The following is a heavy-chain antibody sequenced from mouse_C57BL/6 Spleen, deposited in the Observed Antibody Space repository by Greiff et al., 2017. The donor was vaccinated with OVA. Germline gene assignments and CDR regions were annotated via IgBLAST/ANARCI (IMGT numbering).Heavy chain of an antibody. D-gene: IGHD2-4*01. J-gene: IGHJ4*01. V-gene: IGHV1-72*01. CDR1: GYTFTSYW. CDR3: ARYYDDGGSHSYAMDY. Sequence: QVQLQQPGAELVKPGASVKLSCKASGYTFTSYWMHWVKQRPGRGLEWIGRIDPNSGGTKYNEKFKSKATLTVDKPSSTAYMQLSSLTSEDSAVYYSARYYDDGGSHSYAMDYWGQGTSVTVSS. CDR2: IDPNSGGT.